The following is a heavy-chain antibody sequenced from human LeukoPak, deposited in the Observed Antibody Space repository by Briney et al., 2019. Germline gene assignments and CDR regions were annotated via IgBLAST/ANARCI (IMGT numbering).Heavy chain of an antibody. D-gene: IGHD2-8*01. J-gene: IGHJ3*02. CDR2: IYYSGST. V-gene: IGHV4-59*08. Sequence: PSETLSLTCTVSGGSISSYYWGWIRQPPGKGLEWIGYIYYSGSTNYNPSLKSRVTISVDTSKNQFSLKLSSVTAADTAVYYCARLNRVGPCDAFDIWGQGTMVTVSS. CDR1: GGSISSYY. CDR3: ARLNRVGPCDAFDI.